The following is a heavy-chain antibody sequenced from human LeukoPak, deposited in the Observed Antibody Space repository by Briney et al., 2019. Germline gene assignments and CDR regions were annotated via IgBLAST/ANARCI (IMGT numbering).Heavy chain of an antibody. J-gene: IGHJ4*02. D-gene: IGHD3-10*01. CDR1: GYSISSGYY. V-gene: IGHV4-38-2*01. Sequence: SETLSLTCAVSGYSISSGYYWGWIRQPPGKGLEWIGSIYHSGSTYYNPSLKSRLTISVDTSKNQFSLKLSSVTAADTAVYYCARVYYGSGSSDYWGQGNLVTVSS. CDR2: IYHSGST. CDR3: ARVYYGSGSSDY.